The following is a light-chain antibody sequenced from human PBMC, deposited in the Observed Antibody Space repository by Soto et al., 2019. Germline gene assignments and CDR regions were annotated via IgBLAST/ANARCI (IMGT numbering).Light chain of an antibody. J-gene: IGKJ5*01. CDR3: QQYGSSIT. CDR1: QSVPRSY. V-gene: IGKV3-20*01. Sequence: EIVLTQSPGPLSLSPGERATLSCRASQSVPRSYLAWYQQKPVQAPRLLIYGTSSRAAGIPDRFSGSGSGTDFTLTIRRLEPEDLAVFSCQQYGSSITVGQRTRLEIK. CDR2: GTS.